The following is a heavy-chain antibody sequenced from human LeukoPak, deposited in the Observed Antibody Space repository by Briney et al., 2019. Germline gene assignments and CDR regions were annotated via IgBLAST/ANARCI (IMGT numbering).Heavy chain of an antibody. V-gene: IGHV1-18*01. CDR2: ISAYNDNT. J-gene: IGHJ5*02. CDR3: ARDVPGSIGTTARFDP. CDR1: GYTSSSYG. Sequence: AASVTVSCKSSGYTSSSYGISWIRQAPGQGLEWMGWISAYNDNTNYAQIFQGRVTMTTDTSTSTAYMELRSLRSDDTAVYYCARDVPGSIGTTARFDPWGQGTLVIVSS. D-gene: IGHD1-1*01.